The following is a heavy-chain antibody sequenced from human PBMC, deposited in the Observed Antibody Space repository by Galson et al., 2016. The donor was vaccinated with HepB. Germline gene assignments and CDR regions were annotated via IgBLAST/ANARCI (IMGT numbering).Heavy chain of an antibody. V-gene: IGHV3-30*09. CDR2: ISYDGSNS. CDR3: ARDQGWEGGWFDP. CDR1: GFPFIHAW. D-gene: IGHD1-26*01. Sequence: SLRLSCAVSGFPFIHAWMGWVRQAPGKGLEWVALISYDGSNSYYGDPVRGRFAISRDTSKNTVYLQMNSLRPEDTAVYYCARDQGWEGGWFDPWGQGTLVTVSS. J-gene: IGHJ5*02.